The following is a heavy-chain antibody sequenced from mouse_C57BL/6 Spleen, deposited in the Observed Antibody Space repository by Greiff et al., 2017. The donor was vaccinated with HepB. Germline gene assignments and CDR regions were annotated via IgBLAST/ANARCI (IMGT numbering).Heavy chain of an antibody. J-gene: IGHJ3*01. V-gene: IGHV1-52*01. CDR2: IDPSDSET. CDR3: ARSHYGSFAWFAY. Sequence: QVQLQQPGAELVRPGSSVKLSCKASGYTFTSYWMHWVKQRPIQGLEWIGNIDPSDSETHYNQKFKDKATLTVDKSSSTAYMQLSSLRSEDSAVYYCARSHYGSFAWFAYWGQGTLVTVSA. CDR1: GYTFTSYW. D-gene: IGHD1-1*01.